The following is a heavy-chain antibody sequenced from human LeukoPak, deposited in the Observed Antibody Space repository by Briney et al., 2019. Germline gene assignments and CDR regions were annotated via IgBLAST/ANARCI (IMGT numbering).Heavy chain of an antibody. D-gene: IGHD3-10*01. CDR3: ARAGLPPDMVRGVQNWSYYYYYMDV. Sequence: GASVKVSCKASGGTFSSYAISWVRQAPGQGLEWMGGIIPIFGTANYAQKFQGRVTITADKSTSTAYMGLSSLRSEDTAVYYCARAGLPPDMVRGVQNWSYYYYYMDVWGKGTTVTVSS. CDR1: GGTFSSYA. CDR2: IIPIFGTA. V-gene: IGHV1-69*06. J-gene: IGHJ6*03.